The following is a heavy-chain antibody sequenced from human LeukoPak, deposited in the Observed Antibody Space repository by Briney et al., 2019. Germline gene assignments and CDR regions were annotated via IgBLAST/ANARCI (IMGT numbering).Heavy chain of an antibody. CDR1: GGSISSSSYY. V-gene: IGHV4-39*07. CDR2: IYYSGST. CDR3: ARLYSGYDARQYYFDY. D-gene: IGHD5-12*01. J-gene: IGHJ4*02. Sequence: SETLSLTCTVSGGSISSSSYYWGWIRQPPGKGLEWIGSIYYSGSTYYNPSLKSRVTISVDTSKNQFSLKLSSVTAADTAVYYCARLYSGYDARQYYFDYWGQGTLVTVSS.